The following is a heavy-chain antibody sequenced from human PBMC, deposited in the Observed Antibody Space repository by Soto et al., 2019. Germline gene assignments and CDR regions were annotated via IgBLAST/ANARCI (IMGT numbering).Heavy chain of an antibody. CDR3: ARVRQLYWYFDL. CDR2: IIPIFGTA. CDR1: GGTFSSYA. D-gene: IGHD6-13*01. Sequence: ASVKGSCKASGGTFSSYAISWVRQAPGQGLEWMGGIIPIFGTADYAQKFQGRVTITADESTSTAYMELSSLRSEDTAVYYCARVRQLYWYFDLWGRGTLVTVPQ. V-gene: IGHV1-69*13. J-gene: IGHJ2*01.